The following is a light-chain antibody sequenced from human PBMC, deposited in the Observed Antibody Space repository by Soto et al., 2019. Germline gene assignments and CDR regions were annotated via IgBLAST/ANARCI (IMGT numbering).Light chain of an antibody. J-gene: IGKJ1*01. CDR1: QRVGIN. CDR2: SAS. V-gene: IGKV3-15*01. CDR3: QQYDGWPRT. Sequence: EIVITHSPATLSFSPVETATLSCRASQRVGINLAWYQQKPGQAPRLLIYSASTRASGIPDRFSGSGSGTEFTLTISSLQSEDFAFFYCQQYDGWPRTFGQGTKVDIK.